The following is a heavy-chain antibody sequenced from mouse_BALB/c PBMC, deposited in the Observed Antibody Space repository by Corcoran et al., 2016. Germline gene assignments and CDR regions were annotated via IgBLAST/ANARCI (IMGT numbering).Heavy chain of an antibody. J-gene: IGHJ1*01. D-gene: IGHD4-1*01. Sequence: EIQLQQSRAELVKPGASVKLSCTSSGFNITDTAMHWVKQRPEQGLEWIGRIDPANGNTKYDPKFQGKATITADTSSNTAYLQLSSLTSEDTAVYYCANWDWYIDVWGAGTTVTVSS. CDR3: ANWDWYIDV. V-gene: IGHV14-3*02. CDR2: IDPANGNT. CDR1: GFNITDTA.